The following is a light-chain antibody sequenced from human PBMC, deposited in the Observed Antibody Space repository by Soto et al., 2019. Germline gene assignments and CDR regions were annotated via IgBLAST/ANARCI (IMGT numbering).Light chain of an antibody. V-gene: IGKV3-20*01. CDR2: GAS. Sequence: EIVLTQSPGTLSLSPGERATLSCRASQSLSSSYLAWYQQKPGQAPRLLIYGASRRATGIPDRVSGSGSGTDFTLTISRLEPEDFAVYYCQQSAGSPPTFGQGTKVDI. J-gene: IGKJ1*01. CDR1: QSLSSSY. CDR3: QQSAGSPPT.